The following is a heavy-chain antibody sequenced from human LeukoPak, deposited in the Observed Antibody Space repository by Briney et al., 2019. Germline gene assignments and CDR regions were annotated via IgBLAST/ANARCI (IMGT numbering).Heavy chain of an antibody. CDR1: GFTVSSYY. CDR3: VEGGAARFDY. CDR2: IYTGGGR. D-gene: IGHD5-18*01. V-gene: IGHV3-53*01. Sequence: GGSLRLSCAASGFTVSSYYMNCVREAPGQELEWGSVIYTGGGRYYADSVKGRFTISRDNSKNTLYLQMNSLRAEDTAVYYCVEGGAARFDYWGQGTLVAVSS. J-gene: IGHJ4*02.